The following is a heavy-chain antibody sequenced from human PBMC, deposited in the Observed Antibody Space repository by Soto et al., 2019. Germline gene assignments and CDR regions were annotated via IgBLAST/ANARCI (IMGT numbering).Heavy chain of an antibody. J-gene: IGHJ4*02. CDR1: GFTFSTYS. D-gene: IGHD2-15*01. CDR2: ISGTSSTI. CDR3: ARGMGYYCSGVSCPEVCFDY. Sequence: EVQLVEAGGGLVQPGGSLRLSCAASGFTFSTYSMNWVRQAPGKGLEWISYISGTSSTIYYADSVKGRFTISRDNAKNSMYLQMNSLRDEDTVVYYFARGMGYYCSGVSCPEVCFDYWGQGTLGTVSS. V-gene: IGHV3-48*02.